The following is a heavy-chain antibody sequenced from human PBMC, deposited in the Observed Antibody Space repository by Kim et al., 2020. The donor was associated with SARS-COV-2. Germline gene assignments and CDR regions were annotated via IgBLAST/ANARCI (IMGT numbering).Heavy chain of an antibody. V-gene: IGHV3-74*01. CDR3: VASLGDY. D-gene: IGHD5-12*01. J-gene: IGHJ4*02. CDR2: DGKIT. Sequence: DGKITTSAGSVKGRFTISRDNAKNTLYLQMNSLGAEDTAVYYCVASLGDYWGQGTLVAVSS.